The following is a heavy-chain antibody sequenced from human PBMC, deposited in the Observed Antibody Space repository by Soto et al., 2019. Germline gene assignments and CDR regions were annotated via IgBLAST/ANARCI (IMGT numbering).Heavy chain of an antibody. CDR1: GFTFSNHW. CDR2: INEDGSAG. Sequence: PGGSLRLSCTASGFTFSNHWMTWIRQPPGKGPERVANINEDGSAGYYVDSVRGRFIISRDNAKNSLYLQMNGLRADDTAVYYCARDLTFWGQGTLVTVSS. CDR3: ARDLTF. J-gene: IGHJ4*02. V-gene: IGHV3-7*01.